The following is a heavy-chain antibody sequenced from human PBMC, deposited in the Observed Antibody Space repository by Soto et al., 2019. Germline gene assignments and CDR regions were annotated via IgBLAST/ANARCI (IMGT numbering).Heavy chain of an antibody. CDR2: INHVGST. CDR1: GGSFSGYY. J-gene: IGHJ4*02. D-gene: IGHD5-12*01. V-gene: IGHV4-34*01. Sequence: PSETLSLTCAVYGGSFSGYYWSWIRQPPGKGLEWIAEINHVGSTNYNPSLKSRVTVSVDTSKNQFSLNLSSVTAADTAVYYCARKFGRWLQPFDHWGQGSLVTVSS. CDR3: ARKFGRWLQPFDH.